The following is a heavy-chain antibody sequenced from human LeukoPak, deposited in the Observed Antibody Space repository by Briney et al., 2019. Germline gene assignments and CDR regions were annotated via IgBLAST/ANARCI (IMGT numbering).Heavy chain of an antibody. CDR1: GFTFSSYA. V-gene: IGHV3-23*01. Sequence: PGGSLRLSCAASGFTFSSYAMSWDRQAPGKGLEWVSSISGSGGNTYYADSVKGRFTISRDNSKNTLYVQMNSLRAEDTAVYYCAKDWGGQVWKNWGQGTLVTVSS. CDR3: AKDWGGQVWKN. J-gene: IGHJ4*02. CDR2: ISGSGGNT. D-gene: IGHD5-18*01.